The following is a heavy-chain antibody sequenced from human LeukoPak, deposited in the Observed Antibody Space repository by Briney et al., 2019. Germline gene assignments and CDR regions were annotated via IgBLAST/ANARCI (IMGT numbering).Heavy chain of an antibody. CDR2: IYYSGST. CDR1: GGSISSYY. Sequence: ASETLSLTCTVSGGSISSYYWSWIRQPPGKGLEWIGYIYYSGSTNYNPSLKSRVTISVDTSKNQFSLKLSSVTAADTAVYYCARSHGGNSGDWFDPWGQGTLVTVSS. V-gene: IGHV4-59*12. CDR3: ARSHGGNSGDWFDP. D-gene: IGHD4-23*01. J-gene: IGHJ5*02.